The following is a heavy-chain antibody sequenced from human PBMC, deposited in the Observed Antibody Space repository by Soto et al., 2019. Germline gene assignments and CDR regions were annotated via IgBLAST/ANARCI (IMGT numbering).Heavy chain of an antibody. D-gene: IGHD3-10*01. J-gene: IGHJ4*02. V-gene: IGHV4-59*12. CDR3: ARVYYYGSGSYYKSDY. CDR1: GGSISSYY. CDR2: IYYTGNT. Sequence: PSETLSLTCIVSGGSISSYYWSWIRQSPGKGLEWIGYIYYTGNTNYNPSLRSRVTISLDTSKNQFSLNLNSVTAADTAVYYCARVYYYGSGSYYKSDYWGQGTLVTVSS.